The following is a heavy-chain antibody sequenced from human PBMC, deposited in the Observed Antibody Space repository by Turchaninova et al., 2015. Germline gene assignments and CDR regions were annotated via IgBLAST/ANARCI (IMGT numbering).Heavy chain of an antibody. Sequence: QITLKESGPTRVKPTQTLALTCNFSGFSLSSSGVGVAWIRQAPGKALEWLAVIYWDDDKRYSPTLQSRLTVTKEXXKNLXVLTMXXMDXVXTATYYCXXXRPNSGAWDXGVFXXWGQGTLVTXSS. J-gene: IGHJ4*02. CDR3: XXXRPNSGAWDXGVFXX. CDR1: GFSLSSSGVG. CDR2: IYWDDDK. V-gene: IGHV2-5*02. D-gene: IGHD2-15*01.